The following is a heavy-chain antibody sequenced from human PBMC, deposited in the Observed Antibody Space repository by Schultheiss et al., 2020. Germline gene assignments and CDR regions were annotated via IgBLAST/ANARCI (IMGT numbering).Heavy chain of an antibody. CDR2: INADNGNT. J-gene: IGHJ3*02. CDR3: ARRGYGDYGALDI. D-gene: IGHD4-17*01. Sequence: ASVKVSCKPSGYTFTDHTIHWVRQAPGQGLEWMAYINADNGNTRSPQKFQGRITVTRDRSASTVNMELSSLRSEDTAMYYCARRGYGDYGALDIWGQGTMVTV. CDR1: GYTFTDHT. V-gene: IGHV1-3*01.